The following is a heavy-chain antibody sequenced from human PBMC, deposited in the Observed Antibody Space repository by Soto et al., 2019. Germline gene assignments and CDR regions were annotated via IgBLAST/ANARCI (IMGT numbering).Heavy chain of an antibody. J-gene: IGHJ6*02. CDR1: GFTVTNYG. CDR3: ARWFGYDCWSGNPLDV. V-gene: IGHV1-18*04. CDR2: ISAYKGNT. Sequence: ASVKVPCNASGFTVTNYGISWVRQAPGQGLEWMGWISAYKGNTNFLQKFQGRVTMTTDTSMSTAYMELRSLRSDDTAVYYCARWFGYDCWSGNPLDVWGQGTTVPVSS. D-gene: IGHD3-3*01.